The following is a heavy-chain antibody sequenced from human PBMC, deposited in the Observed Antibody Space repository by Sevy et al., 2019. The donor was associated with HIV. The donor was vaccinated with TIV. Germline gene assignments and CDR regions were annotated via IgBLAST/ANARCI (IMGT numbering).Heavy chain of an antibody. CDR1: GYTFTSYG. V-gene: IGHV1-18*01. Sequence: ASVKVSCKASGYTFTSYGISWVRQAPGQGLEWMGWISVYKGNTNYAQKLQGRVTMTTDTSTSTAYMELRSLRSDGTAVYYCARAGYYSGYYDILTGLDYWGQGTLVTVSS. D-gene: IGHD3-9*01. J-gene: IGHJ4*02. CDR2: ISVYKGNT. CDR3: ARAGYYSGYYDILTGLDY.